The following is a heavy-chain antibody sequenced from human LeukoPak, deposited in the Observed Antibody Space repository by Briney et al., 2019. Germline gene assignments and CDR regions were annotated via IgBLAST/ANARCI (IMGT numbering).Heavy chain of an antibody. D-gene: IGHD3-10*01. CDR2: ISSSSSYI. Sequence: PGRSLRLSRAASGFTFSTYSMNWVRQAPGKGLEWVSSISSSSSYIYYADSVKGRFTISRDNAKNSLYLQMNSLRAEDTAVYYCARDASWFGDPYYFDYWGQGTLVTVSS. CDR3: ARDASWFGDPYYFDY. J-gene: IGHJ4*02. CDR1: GFTFSTYS. V-gene: IGHV3-21*01.